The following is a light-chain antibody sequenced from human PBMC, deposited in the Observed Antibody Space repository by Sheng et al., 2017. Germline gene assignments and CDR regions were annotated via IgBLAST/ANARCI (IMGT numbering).Light chain of an antibody. CDR1: DIGNKN. CDR2: RDT. Sequence: SYELTQPLSVSVALGQTARITCEGNDIGNKNVHWYSQRPGQAPVXVIFRDTNRASGIPQRFSGSNSGNTATLTISSAQAGDEADYYCHVWDSSTAIFGGGTKLTVL. J-gene: IGLJ2*01. CDR3: HVWDSSTAI. V-gene: IGLV3-9*01.